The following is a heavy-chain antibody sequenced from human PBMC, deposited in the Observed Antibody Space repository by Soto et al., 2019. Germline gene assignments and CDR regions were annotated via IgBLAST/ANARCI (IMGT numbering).Heavy chain of an antibody. J-gene: IGHJ5*02. CDR2: ISVYNGNT. V-gene: IGHV1-18*01. CDR1: GYTFTSCG. Sequence: GASVKVSCKASGYTFTSCGISWVRQAPGQGLEWMGWISVYNGNTHYAQNLQGRVTMTTDTSTSTAYMELRSLRSDDTAVYYCARDWGSTVTTSWFDPWGQGTLVTVSS. CDR3: ARDWGSTVTTSWFDP. D-gene: IGHD4-17*01.